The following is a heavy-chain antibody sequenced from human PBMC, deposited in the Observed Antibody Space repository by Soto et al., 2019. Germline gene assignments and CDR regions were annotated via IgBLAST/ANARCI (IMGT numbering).Heavy chain of an antibody. CDR3: AHRTYCSGGSCYDS. D-gene: IGHD2-15*01. V-gene: IGHV2-5*02. CDR2: IFWDDDK. CDR1: GFSLSTSEVG. J-gene: IGHJ5*01. Sequence: QITLKESGPTLVKPTQTLTLTCTFSGFSLSTSEVGVGWIRQPPGKALEWLAIIFWDDDKRYNPSLRSRLIITKDTSKNQVVLTMTNMDPIDTATYYCAHRTYCSGGSCYDSWGQGTLVTVSS.